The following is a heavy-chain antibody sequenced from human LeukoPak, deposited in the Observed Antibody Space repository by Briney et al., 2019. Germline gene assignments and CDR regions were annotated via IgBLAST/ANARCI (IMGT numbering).Heavy chain of an antibody. Sequence: SETLSLTCTVSGGSISSYYWSWIRQPPGKGLEWIGYIYSSGSTNYNPSLKSRVTISVDTSKNQFSLKLSSVTAADTAVYYCARSGIAAGRRDYWGQGTLVTVSS. J-gene: IGHJ4*02. CDR3: ARSGIAAGRRDY. D-gene: IGHD6-13*01. V-gene: IGHV4-59*01. CDR2: IYSSGST. CDR1: GGSISSYY.